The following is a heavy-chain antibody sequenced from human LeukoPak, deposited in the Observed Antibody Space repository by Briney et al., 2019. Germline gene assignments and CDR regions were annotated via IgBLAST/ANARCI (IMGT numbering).Heavy chain of an antibody. D-gene: IGHD6-13*01. Sequence: GRSLRLSCAASGFTFSSYAMHWVRQAPGKGLGWVAVISYDGSNKYYADSVKGRFTISRDNSKNTLYVQMNSVRAEDTAVYYCARKAEAGPALDYWGQGTLVTVST. CDR1: GFTFSSYA. CDR3: ARKAEAGPALDY. J-gene: IGHJ4*02. CDR2: ISYDGSNK. V-gene: IGHV3-30*04.